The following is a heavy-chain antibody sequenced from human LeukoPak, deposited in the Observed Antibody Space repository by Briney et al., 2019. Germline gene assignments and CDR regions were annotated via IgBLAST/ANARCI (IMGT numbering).Heavy chain of an antibody. V-gene: IGHV4-4*07. D-gene: IGHD5-18*01. Sequence: SETLSLTCTVSGGSISSYYWSWIRQPAGKGLEWIGRIYTSGSTNYNPSLNSRVTMSVDTSKNQFSLKLSSVTAADTAVYYCARDFSGYSYGYYYYGMDVWGQGTTVTVSS. CDR2: IYTSGST. CDR3: ARDFSGYSYGYYYYGMDV. CDR1: GGSISSYY. J-gene: IGHJ6*02.